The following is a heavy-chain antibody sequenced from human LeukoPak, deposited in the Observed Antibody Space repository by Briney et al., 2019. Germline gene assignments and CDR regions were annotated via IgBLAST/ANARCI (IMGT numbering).Heavy chain of an antibody. D-gene: IGHD6-19*01. CDR3: AGERGEEYSSGWHKTNFFDN. CDR1: GGSISSYY. J-gene: IGHJ4*02. Sequence: SETLSLTCTVSGGSISSYYWSWIRQPPGKGLEWIGYIYYSGSTNYNPSLKSRVTISVDTSKNQFSLKLSSVTAADTAVYYCAGERGEEYSSGWHKTNFFDNWGQGIRVTVSS. CDR2: IYYSGST. V-gene: IGHV4-59*01.